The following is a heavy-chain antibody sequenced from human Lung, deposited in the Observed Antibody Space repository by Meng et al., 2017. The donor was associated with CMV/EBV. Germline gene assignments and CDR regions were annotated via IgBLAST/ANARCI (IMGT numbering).Heavy chain of an antibody. CDR2: INAYNGDT. V-gene: IGHV1-18*01. CDR3: ARVEVGITSGDY. J-gene: IGHJ4*02. Sequence: QLVESARDGNKPGAAVKVFCKASGYTFTNYGITWVRPAPGQGLEWMGWINAYNGDTTYAQTLQGRVTMTTDTSTSTAYMALRSLRSDVTAVYYCARVEVGITSGDYWGQGTLVTVSS. D-gene: IGHD1-26*01. CDR1: GYTFTNYG.